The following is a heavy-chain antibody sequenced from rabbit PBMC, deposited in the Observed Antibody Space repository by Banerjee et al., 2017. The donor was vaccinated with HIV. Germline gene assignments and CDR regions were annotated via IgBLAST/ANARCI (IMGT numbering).Heavy chain of an antibody. J-gene: IGHJ3*01. V-gene: IGHV1S40*01. D-gene: IGHD6-1*01. CDR1: GFDLSTYYY. CDR2: IATTSGST. Sequence: QSLEESGGDLVKPGASLTLTCTASGFDLSTYYYMCWVRQAPGKGLEWIGCIATTSGSTWYASWAKGRFTISKTSSTTVTLQMTSLTVADTATYFCARDSSDTYGYAWDLWGQGTLVTVS. CDR3: ARDSSDTYGYAWDL.